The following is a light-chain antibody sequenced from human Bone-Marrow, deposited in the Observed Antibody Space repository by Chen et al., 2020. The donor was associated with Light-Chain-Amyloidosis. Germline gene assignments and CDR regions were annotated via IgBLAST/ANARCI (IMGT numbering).Light chain of an antibody. Sequence: SHELTQPPSVSVSPGQTARTTCSGDALPTKYAYWYQQKQGQAPVLVTHRDTERPSGISERISGSGSETATTLTISSFQAEEEADYHCQSADSSGTYEVIFGGGTKLTVL. CDR2: RDT. CDR3: QSADSSGTYEVI. CDR1: ALPTKY. V-gene: IGLV3-25*02. J-gene: IGLJ2*01.